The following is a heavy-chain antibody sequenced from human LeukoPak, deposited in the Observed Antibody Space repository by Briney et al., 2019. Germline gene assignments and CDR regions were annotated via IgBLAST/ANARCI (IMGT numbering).Heavy chain of an antibody. D-gene: IGHD3-10*01. CDR2: IYYSGST. CDR3: ARHKPMVRGVHFDY. V-gene: IGHV4-59*08. Sequence: SETLSLTCTVSGGSISSYYWSWIRQPPGKGLEWIGYIYYSGSTNYNPSLKSRVTISVDTSKNQFSLKLSSVTAADTAVYYCARHKPMVRGVHFDYWGQGTLVTVSS. J-gene: IGHJ4*02. CDR1: GGSISSYY.